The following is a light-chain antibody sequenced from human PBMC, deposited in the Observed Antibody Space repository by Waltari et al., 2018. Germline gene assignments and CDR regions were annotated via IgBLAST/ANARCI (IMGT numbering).Light chain of an antibody. CDR1: QSVSSD. Sequence: EVMMTQSPATLSVSPGERATLSCRASQSVSSDLAWYQQKAGQAPRLLIYAASTRATGIPARFSGSGSGTEFTLTISSLQSEDFAVYYCQQYYSTPDTFGQGTKLEIK. J-gene: IGKJ2*01. CDR3: QQYYSTPDT. CDR2: AAS. V-gene: IGKV3-15*01.